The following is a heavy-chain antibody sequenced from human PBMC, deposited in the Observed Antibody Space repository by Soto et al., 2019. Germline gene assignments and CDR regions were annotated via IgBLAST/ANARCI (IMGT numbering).Heavy chain of an antibody. J-gene: IGHJ5*02. D-gene: IGHD3-9*01. CDR2: IHPSDFDT. CDR3: PIHSTGSEDS. CDR1: GYSFTSYW. Sequence: GGSLKISCKGSGYSFTSYWIGWVRQMPGKGLEWMGIIHPSDFDTRYSPSFQGQVTISADKSISTAYLQWSSLRASDTAMYYCPIHSTGSEDSWAQGTLVPVSS. V-gene: IGHV5-51*01.